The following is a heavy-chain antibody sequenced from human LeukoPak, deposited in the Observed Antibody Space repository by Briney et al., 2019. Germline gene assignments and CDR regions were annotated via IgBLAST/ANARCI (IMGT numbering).Heavy chain of an antibody. D-gene: IGHD6-19*01. Sequence: PGGSLRLSCAASGFTFDDYAMHWVRQAPGKGLEWVSGISWNSGSIGYADSVKGRFTISRDDAKNSLYLQMNSLRAEDTALYYCAKDAAVAGFTYWGQGTLVTVSS. J-gene: IGHJ4*02. CDR2: ISWNSGSI. V-gene: IGHV3-9*01. CDR3: AKDAAVAGFTY. CDR1: GFTFDDYA.